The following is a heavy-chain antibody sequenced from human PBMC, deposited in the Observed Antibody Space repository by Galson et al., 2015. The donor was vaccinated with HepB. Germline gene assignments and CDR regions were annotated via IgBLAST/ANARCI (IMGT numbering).Heavy chain of an antibody. CDR3: AKEYGHSSSWYVYYGMDV. CDR2: INPSGGST. D-gene: IGHD6-13*01. Sequence: SVKVSCKASGYTFTSYYMHWVRQAPGQGLEWMGIINPSGGSTSYAQKFQGRVTMTRDTSTSTVYMELSSLRSEDTAVYYCAKEYGHSSSWYVYYGMDVWGQGTTVTVSS. V-gene: IGHV1-46*01. CDR1: GYTFTSYY. J-gene: IGHJ6*02.